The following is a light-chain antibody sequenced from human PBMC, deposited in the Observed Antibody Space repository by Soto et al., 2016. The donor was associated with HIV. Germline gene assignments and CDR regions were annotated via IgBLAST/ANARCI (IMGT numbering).Light chain of an antibody. CDR2: DDS. J-gene: IGLJ2*01. CDR1: NIGSKS. CDR3: QVWDSSSDHVV. V-gene: IGLV3-21*03. Sequence: SYELTQPPSVSVAPGKTARITCGGNNIGSKSVSWYQQKPGQAPVLVVYDDSDRPSGIPDRFSGSNSGNTATLTISRVEAGDEADYYCQVWDSSSDHVVFGGGTKLTVL.